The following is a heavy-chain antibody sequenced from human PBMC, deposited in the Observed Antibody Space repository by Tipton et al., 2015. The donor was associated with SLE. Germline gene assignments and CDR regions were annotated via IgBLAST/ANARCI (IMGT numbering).Heavy chain of an antibody. CDR3: ARDGIAVSGRGYFDC. CDR1: GDSISSGGYY. Sequence: TLSLTCTVSGDSISSGGYYWSWIRQHPGKGLEWIGYIYYSGSTNYNPSLKSRVTISVDKSKNQFSLKLSSVTAADTAVYYCARDGIAVSGRGYFDCWGQGILVTVSS. J-gene: IGHJ4*02. V-gene: IGHV4-31*03. D-gene: IGHD6-19*01. CDR2: IYYSGST.